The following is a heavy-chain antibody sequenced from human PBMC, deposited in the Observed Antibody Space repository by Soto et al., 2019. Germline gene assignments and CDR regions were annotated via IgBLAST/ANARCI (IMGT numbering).Heavy chain of an antibody. J-gene: IGHJ6*02. D-gene: IGHD2-2*02. Sequence: QVQLVESGGGVVQPGRSLRLSCAASGFTFSSYGMHWVRQAPGKGLEWVAVIWYDGSNKYYVDSVKGRFTISRDNSKNTLYLQRNSLRAEDTAVYYCARGGYCSIKSCYTYYYYGMDVWGQGTTVTVSS. CDR3: ARGGYCSIKSCYTYYYYGMDV. CDR2: IWYDGSNK. V-gene: IGHV3-33*01. CDR1: GFTFSSYG.